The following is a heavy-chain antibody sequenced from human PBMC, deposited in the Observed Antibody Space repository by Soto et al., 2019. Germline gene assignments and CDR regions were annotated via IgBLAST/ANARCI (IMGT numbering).Heavy chain of an antibody. Sequence: QVQLQESGPGLVKPSATLSLTCSVPGGAISSYYWSWVRQPAGKGLEWIGRVFSSGSTNYNASLKSRVTMSIDTSKNEVSLTLRSVTAADTAVYYCARVAFSYFGMDVWGPGTTVTVSS. D-gene: IGHD3-3*02. CDR2: VFSSGST. V-gene: IGHV4-4*07. J-gene: IGHJ6*02. CDR1: GGAISSYY. CDR3: ARVAFSYFGMDV.